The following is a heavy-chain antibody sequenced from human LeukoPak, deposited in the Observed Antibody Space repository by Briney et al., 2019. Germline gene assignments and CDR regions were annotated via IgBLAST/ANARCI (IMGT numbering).Heavy chain of an antibody. CDR3: ARQRDSGWYNDAFDI. CDR2: IYPGDSDT. V-gene: IGHV5-51*01. CDR1: GYSFTGYW. Sequence: GESLKISCKGSGYSFTGYWIGWVRQMPGKGLEWMGIIYPGDSDTRYSPSFQGQVTISADKSISTAYLQWSSLKASDTAMYYCARQRDSGWYNDAFDIWGQGTMVTVSS. D-gene: IGHD6-19*01. J-gene: IGHJ3*02.